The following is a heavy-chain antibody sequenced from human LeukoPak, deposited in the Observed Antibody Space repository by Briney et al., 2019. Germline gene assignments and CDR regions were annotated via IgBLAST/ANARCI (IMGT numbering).Heavy chain of an antibody. CDR3: AGERNCGGDCYQGSWFDP. CDR2: IGSGSGRRM. V-gene: IGHV3-48*03. D-gene: IGHD2-21*02. Sequence: GGSLRLSCAASGFTFSNYEMNWVRQAPGKGLEWVSYIGSGSGRRMYYADSVKGRFTISRDNAKNSLFLQMNSLRAEDTAIYHCAGERNCGGDCYQGSWFDPWGQGTLVTVSS. CDR1: GFTFSNYE. J-gene: IGHJ5*02.